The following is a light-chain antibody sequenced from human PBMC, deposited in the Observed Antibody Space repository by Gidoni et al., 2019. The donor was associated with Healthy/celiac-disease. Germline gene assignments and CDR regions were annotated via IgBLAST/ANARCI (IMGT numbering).Light chain of an antibody. CDR3: QQRSNWPPFT. CDR1: QSVSSY. V-gene: IGKV3-11*01. J-gene: IGKJ4*01. CDR2: DAS. Sequence: IGWTQSPATLSLSPGERATLSCRASQSVSSYLAWYQQKPGQAPRLLIYDASNRATGIPARFSGSGSGTDFTLTISSLEPEDFAVYYCQQRSNWPPFTFGGGTKVEIK.